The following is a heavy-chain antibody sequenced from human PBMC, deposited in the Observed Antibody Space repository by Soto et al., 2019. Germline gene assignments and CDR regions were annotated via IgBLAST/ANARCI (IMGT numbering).Heavy chain of an antibody. Sequence: GGSLRLSCAASGFTFSSYWMHWVRQAPGKGLVWVSRINSDGSSTSYADSVKGRFTISRDNAKNTLYLQMNSLRAEDTAVYYCARDSIFGVVIIPYYYGMDVWGQGTTVTVSS. CDR1: GFTFSSYW. V-gene: IGHV3-74*01. J-gene: IGHJ6*02. CDR3: ARDSIFGVVIIPYYYGMDV. CDR2: INSDGSST. D-gene: IGHD3-3*01.